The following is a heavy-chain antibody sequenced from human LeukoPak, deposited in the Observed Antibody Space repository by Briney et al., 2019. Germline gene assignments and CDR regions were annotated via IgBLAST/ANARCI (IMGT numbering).Heavy chain of an antibody. J-gene: IGHJ4*02. CDR3: ARGVGESDGN. CDR1: GYTFTGYY. Sequence: GASVKVSCTASGYTFTGYYMHWVRQATGQGLEWMGWMNPNSGNTGYAQKFQGRVTMTRNTSISTAYMELSSLRSEDTAVYYCARGVGESDGNWGQGTLVTVSS. D-gene: IGHD2-21*01. V-gene: IGHV1-8*02. CDR2: MNPNSGNT.